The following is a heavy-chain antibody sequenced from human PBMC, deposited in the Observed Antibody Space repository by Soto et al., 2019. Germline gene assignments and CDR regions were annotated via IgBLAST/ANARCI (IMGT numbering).Heavy chain of an antibody. Sequence: GXSLRLSCAASGFTFSSYGMHWVVQAPGKGLEWVALIWAHGTDQYYADSVKGRFTVSRDTSTNTVYLQMKSLRAEDTARYYCGKDIRSGSIDYWGQGTLVTVSS. CDR3: GKDIRSGSIDY. J-gene: IGHJ4*02. CDR2: IWAHGTDQ. CDR1: GFTFSSYG. V-gene: IGHV3-33*06. D-gene: IGHD1-1*01.